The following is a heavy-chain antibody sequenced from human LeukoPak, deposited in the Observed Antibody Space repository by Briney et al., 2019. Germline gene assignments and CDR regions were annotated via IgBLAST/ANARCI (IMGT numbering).Heavy chain of an antibody. CDR1: GYTFTSYG. CDR2: INTNTGNP. Sequence: ASVKVSCKASGYTFTSYGISWVRQAPGQGLEWMGWINTNTGNPTYAQGFTGRFVFSLDTSVSTAYPQISSLKAEDTAVYYCARGIEMAILHNWFDPWGQGTLVTVSS. J-gene: IGHJ5*02. D-gene: IGHD5-24*01. V-gene: IGHV7-4-1*02. CDR3: ARGIEMAILHNWFDP.